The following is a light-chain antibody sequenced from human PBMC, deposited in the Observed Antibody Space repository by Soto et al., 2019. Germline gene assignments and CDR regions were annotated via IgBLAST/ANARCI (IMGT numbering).Light chain of an antibody. CDR2: NAS. J-gene: IGKJ5*01. V-gene: IGKV3-11*01. CDR1: QSVSTF. CDR3: QQRGDWPPIT. Sequence: VVLTQSPATLSLSPGQSAILSCRASQSVSTFLAWFQQKPGQPPRLLIYNASNRTTGIPARFSGSGSGTDFTLTISSLEPEDFAVYYCQQRGDWPPITFGQGTRLEIK.